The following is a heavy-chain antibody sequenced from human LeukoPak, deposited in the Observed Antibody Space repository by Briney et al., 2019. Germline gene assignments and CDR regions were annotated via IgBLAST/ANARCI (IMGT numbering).Heavy chain of an antibody. CDR1: GFTFSSYG. D-gene: IGHD3-10*01. CDR3: AKDVLGAGGYSHY. V-gene: IGHV3-30*18. CDR2: ISFDGSNE. Sequence: GGSLRVSYAASGFTFSSYGMHWVRQAPGKGLEWVAVISFDGSNEYHADSVKRRFTISRDNSKNTLYLQMNSLRAEDTAVYYGAKDVLGAGGYSHYWGEGPMLSVSS. J-gene: IGHJ4*02.